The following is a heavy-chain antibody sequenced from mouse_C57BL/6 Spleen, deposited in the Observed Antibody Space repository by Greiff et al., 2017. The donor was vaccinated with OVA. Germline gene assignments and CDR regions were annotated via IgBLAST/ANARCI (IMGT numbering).Heavy chain of an antibody. CDR3: VTTVVAPFDY. V-gene: IGHV1-80*01. J-gene: IGHJ2*01. D-gene: IGHD1-1*01. CDR1: GYTFSSYW. Sequence: VQLQQSGAELVKPGASVKFSCKASGYTFSSYWMNWVKQRPGKGLEWIGMIYPGDGDTNYNGKFKGKATLTADKSSSTAYMQLISLTSVDSAVYFCVTTVVAPFDYWGQGTTLTVSS. CDR2: IYPGDGDT.